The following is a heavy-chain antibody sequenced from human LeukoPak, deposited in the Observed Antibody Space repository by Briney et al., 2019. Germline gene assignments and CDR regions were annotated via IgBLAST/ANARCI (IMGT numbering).Heavy chain of an antibody. CDR2: ISGSGGST. D-gene: IGHD3-3*01. J-gene: IGHJ4*02. V-gene: IGHV3-23*01. CDR1: GFTFSSYA. CDR3: AKVDDYYDFWSGYYT. Sequence: GGSLGLSCAASGFTFSSYAMSWVRQAPGRGLEWVSAISGSGGSTYYADSVKGRFTISRDNSKNTLYLQMNSLRAEDTAVYYCAKVDDYYDFWSGYYTWGQGTLVTVSS.